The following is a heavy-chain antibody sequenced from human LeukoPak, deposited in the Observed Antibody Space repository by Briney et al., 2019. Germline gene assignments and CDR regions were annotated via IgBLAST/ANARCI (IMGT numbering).Heavy chain of an antibody. J-gene: IGHJ4*02. CDR2: ITSSGSTI. CDR1: GFTFNTYN. V-gene: IGHV3-48*01. Sequence: GGSLRLSCAASGFTFNTYNMNWARQAPGKGLEWVSYITSSGSTIYYADSVKGRFTISRDNSKNTLYLQMNSLRAEDTAVYYCAKTPLAGITIFGVVDYYFDYWGQGTLVTVSS. CDR3: AKTPLAGITIFGVVDYYFDY. D-gene: IGHD3-3*01.